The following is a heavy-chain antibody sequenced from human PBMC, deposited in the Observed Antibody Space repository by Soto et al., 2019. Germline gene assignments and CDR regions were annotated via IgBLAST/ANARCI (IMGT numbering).Heavy chain of an antibody. V-gene: IGHV3-23*01. CDR1: GFSFSSYA. CDR2: ISGSGDTT. D-gene: IGHD5-18*01. J-gene: IGHJ6*02. Sequence: GGSLRLSCAASGFSFSSYAMSWVRQAPGKGLEWVSAISGSGDTTYYADSVRGRFTISRDNSKNTLYLQMNSLRAEDTAVYYCANRDTSMVTRYYYGMDVWGQGTAVTVS. CDR3: ANRDTSMVTRYYYGMDV.